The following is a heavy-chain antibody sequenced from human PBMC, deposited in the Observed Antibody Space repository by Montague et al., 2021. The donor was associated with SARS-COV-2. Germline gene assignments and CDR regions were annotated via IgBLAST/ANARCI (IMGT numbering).Heavy chain of an antibody. V-gene: IGHV3-66*02. CDR1: GLTVTTNY. CDR3: AGEAGGDRGVLGPLLYHGMDV. J-gene: IGHJ6*02. CDR2: MFRGGAR. D-gene: IGHD3-10*01. Sequence: SLRLSCAAAGLTVTTNYMSWVRQAPGKRLEWVSLMFRGGARYYADSVKGRFSISRGDSKNTLCLEMNSLRDEDTAVYYCAGEAGGDRGVLGPLLYHGMDVWGQGTPVTVSS.